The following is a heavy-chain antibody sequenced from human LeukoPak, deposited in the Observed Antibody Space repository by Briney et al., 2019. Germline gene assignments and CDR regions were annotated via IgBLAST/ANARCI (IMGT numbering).Heavy chain of an antibody. V-gene: IGHV4-59*01. D-gene: IGHD2-15*01. Sequence: SETLSLTCSVSGASISSYYWSWIRQPPGKGLEWIGYIYYSGSTNYNPSLKSRVTISVDTSKNQFSLKLSSVTAADTAVYYCARGFQIAGIDYWGQGTLVTVSS. CDR2: IYYSGST. CDR1: GASISSYY. J-gene: IGHJ4*02. CDR3: ARGFQIAGIDY.